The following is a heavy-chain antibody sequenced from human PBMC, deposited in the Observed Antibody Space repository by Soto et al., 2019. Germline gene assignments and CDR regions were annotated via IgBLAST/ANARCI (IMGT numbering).Heavy chain of an antibody. CDR1: GDSISTYY. Sequence: PSETLSLSCTVSGDSISTYYWSWIRQPPGKGLQWIGYIFYSGGTAYNPSLKSRVTISLDMSKKQISLKLSSVTTADTATYFCARLQLVQKVIDYLGQGTLVTV. CDR3: ARLQLVQKVIDY. V-gene: IGHV4-59*01. J-gene: IGHJ4*02. D-gene: IGHD1-1*01. CDR2: IFYSGGT.